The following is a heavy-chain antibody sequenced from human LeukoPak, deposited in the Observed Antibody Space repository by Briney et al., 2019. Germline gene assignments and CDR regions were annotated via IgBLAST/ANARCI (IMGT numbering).Heavy chain of an antibody. J-gene: IGHJ4*02. V-gene: IGHV1-3*01. D-gene: IGHD6-13*01. CDR3: ASVASSSWYFY. CDR2: INAGNGNT. Sequence: ASVKVSCKSSGYTFTSYAMHWVRQAPGQRLGWMGWINAGNGNTKYSQKFQGRVTITRDTSASTAYMELSSLRSEDTAVYYCASVASSSWYFYWGQGTLVTVSS. CDR1: GYTFTSYA.